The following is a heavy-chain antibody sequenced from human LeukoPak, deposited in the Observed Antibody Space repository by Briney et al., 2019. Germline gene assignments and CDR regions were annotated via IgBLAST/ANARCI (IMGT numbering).Heavy chain of an antibody. CDR1: GYIFTSYN. Sequence: GASVKVSCKASGYIFTSYNIHWVRQAPGQGLEWMGWISACNGNTNYAQKLQGRVTMTTDTSTSTAYMELRSLRSDDTAVYYCARCCGPASTYMTGIAAAGADYWGQGTLVTVSS. D-gene: IGHD6-13*01. J-gene: IGHJ4*02. V-gene: IGHV1-18*04. CDR3: ARCCGPASTYMTGIAAAGADY. CDR2: ISACNGNT.